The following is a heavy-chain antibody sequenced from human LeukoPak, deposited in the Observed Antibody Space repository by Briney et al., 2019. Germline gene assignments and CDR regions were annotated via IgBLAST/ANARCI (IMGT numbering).Heavy chain of an antibody. CDR2: ISWNSGSI. J-gene: IGHJ6*02. CDR3: AKFDSYYGMDV. Sequence: PGRSLRLSCAASGFTFDDYAMHWVRQAPGKGLEWVSGISWNSGSIDCADSVKGRFTISRDNAKNSLYLQMNSLRAEDTALYYCAKFDSYYGMDVWGQGTTVTVSS. V-gene: IGHV3-9*01. CDR1: GFTFDDYA.